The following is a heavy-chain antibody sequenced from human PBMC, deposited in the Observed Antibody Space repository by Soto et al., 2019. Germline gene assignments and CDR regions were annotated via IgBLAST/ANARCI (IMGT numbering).Heavy chain of an antibody. Sequence: QVQLVESGGGVVQPGTSLRLSCGTSGFTFNNFAMHWVRQAPGKGLEWVAVISYDARNQYYIDSVKGRFTISRDGSTNTVYLQMNSLRPEDTAKYYCATQSGQGESGSGYDFLLKYWGQGILVTVSS. CDR3: ATQSGQGESGSGYDFLLKY. J-gene: IGHJ4*02. V-gene: IGHV3-30*04. D-gene: IGHD5-12*01. CDR2: ISYDARNQ. CDR1: GFTFNNFA.